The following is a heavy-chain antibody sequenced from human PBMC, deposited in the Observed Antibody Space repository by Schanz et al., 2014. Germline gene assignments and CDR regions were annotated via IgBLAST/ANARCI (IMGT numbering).Heavy chain of an antibody. CDR1: GFSIRNHD. Sequence: EVQLVESGGGLVQPGGSLRLSCAASGFSIRNHDMHWVRQATGAGLEWVSAIGTAGDTFYLDSVKGRFTISRENAKNSLYLQMNSLRADDTAVYFCARARGNNWYGKGLDYWGQGTQVTVSS. D-gene: IGHD1-1*01. V-gene: IGHV3-13*04. J-gene: IGHJ4*02. CDR3: ARARGNNWYGKGLDY. CDR2: IGTAGDT.